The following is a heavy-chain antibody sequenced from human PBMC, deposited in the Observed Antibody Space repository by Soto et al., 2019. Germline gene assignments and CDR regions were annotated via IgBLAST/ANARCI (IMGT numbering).Heavy chain of an antibody. J-gene: IGHJ6*02. Sequence: GGSLRLSCAASGFTFSSYAMSWVRQAPGKGLEWVSAISGSGGSTYYADSVKGRFTISRDNSKNTLYLQMNSLRAKDTAVYYCAKSGAVAGPKDYYYYGMDVWGQGTTVTVSS. D-gene: IGHD6-19*01. V-gene: IGHV3-23*01. CDR2: ISGSGGST. CDR1: GFTFSSYA. CDR3: AKSGAVAGPKDYYYYGMDV.